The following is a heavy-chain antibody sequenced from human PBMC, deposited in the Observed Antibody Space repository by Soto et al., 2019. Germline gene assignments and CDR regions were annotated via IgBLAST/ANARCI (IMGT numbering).Heavy chain of an antibody. D-gene: IGHD1-7*01. CDR3: ARGHNWNYGDAFDI. CDR2: MNPNSGNT. CDR1: GYTFTSYD. Sequence: ASVKVSWKASGYTFTSYDIKWGRQGTGQGLEWMGWMNPNSGNTGYAQKFQGRVTMTRNTSISTAYMELSSLRSEDTAVYYCARGHNWNYGDAFDIWGQGTMVTVSS. J-gene: IGHJ3*02. V-gene: IGHV1-8*01.